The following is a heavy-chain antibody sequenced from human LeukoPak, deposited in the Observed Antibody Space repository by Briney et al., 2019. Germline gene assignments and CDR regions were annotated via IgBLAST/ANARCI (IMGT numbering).Heavy chain of an antibody. J-gene: IGHJ5*02. CDR2: IYHSGST. Sequence: PSETLSLTCTVSGGSISSGGYYWSWIRQPPGKGLEWIGYIYHSGSTYYIPSLKSRVTISVDRSKNQFSLKLSSVTAADTAVYYCAISRDMGYCSSTSCYNYVDPWGQGTLVTVSS. V-gene: IGHV4-30-2*01. CDR1: GGSISSGGYY. D-gene: IGHD2-2*02. CDR3: AISRDMGYCSSTSCYNYVDP.